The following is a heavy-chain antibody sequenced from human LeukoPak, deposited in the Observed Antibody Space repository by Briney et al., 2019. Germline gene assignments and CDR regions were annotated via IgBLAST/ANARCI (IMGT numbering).Heavy chain of an antibody. J-gene: IGHJ4*02. CDR3: ARGDRYSGFN. CDR2: INHSGST. D-gene: IGHD5-12*01. Sequence: SETLSLTCAVYGGSFSGYYWSWIRQPPGKGLEWIGEINHSGSTNYNPSLKSRVTIPVDTSKNQFSLKLSSVTAADTAVYYCARGDRYSGFNWGQGTLVTVSS. CDR1: GGSFSGYY. V-gene: IGHV4-34*01.